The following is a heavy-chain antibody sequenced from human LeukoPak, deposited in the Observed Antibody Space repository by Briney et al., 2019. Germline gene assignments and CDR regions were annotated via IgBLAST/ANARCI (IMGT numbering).Heavy chain of an antibody. CDR1: GFTFSSYG. CDR3: AKETHGMDV. J-gene: IGHJ6*02. V-gene: IGHV3-30*18. Sequence: GGSLRLPCAASGFTFSSYGMHWVRQAPGKGLEWVAVISYDGSNKYYADSVKGRFTISRDNSKNTLYLQMNSLRAEDTAVYYCAKETHGMDVWGQGTTVTISS. CDR2: ISYDGSNK.